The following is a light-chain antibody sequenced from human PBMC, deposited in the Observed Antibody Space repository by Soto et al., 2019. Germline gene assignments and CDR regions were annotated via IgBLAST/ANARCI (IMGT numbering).Light chain of an antibody. CDR1: QSVNSN. CDR2: GAS. V-gene: IGKV3-15*01. CDR3: QHYNTWPWT. J-gene: IGKJ1*01. Sequence: ETVMTQSPSTLSVYTGERATLSCWASQSVNSNLAWYQQKLGQAPRVLIYGASTRATGIPARFSGSGSETEFILTISSLQSEDSATYYCQHYNTWPWTFGQGTKVDIK.